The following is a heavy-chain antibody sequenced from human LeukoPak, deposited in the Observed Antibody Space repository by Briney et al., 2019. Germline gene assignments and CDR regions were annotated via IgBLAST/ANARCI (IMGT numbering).Heavy chain of an antibody. CDR3: AKSCNSGNCYYNY. D-gene: IGHD2/OR15-2a*01. CDR1: GFTFSNCA. CDR2: VSGSGSST. V-gene: IGHV3-23*01. Sequence: GGSLRLSCAASGFTFSNCAMSWVRQAPEKGLEWVSGVSGSGSSTYYADSVKGRFTISRDNSENTLSLQMNSLRADDTAIYYCAKSCNSGNCYYNYWGQGTLVTVSS. J-gene: IGHJ4*02.